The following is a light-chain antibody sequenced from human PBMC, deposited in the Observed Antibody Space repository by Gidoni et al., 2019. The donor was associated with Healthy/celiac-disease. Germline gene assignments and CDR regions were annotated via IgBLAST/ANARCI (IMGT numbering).Light chain of an antibody. CDR3: QQRSNWFT. V-gene: IGKV3-11*01. Sequence: EIVLPQSPATLSLSPGERATLSCRASQSVSSYLAWYQQKPGQAPRLLIYDASNRATGIPARCSGSGSGTDFTLTISSLEPEDFAVYYCQQRSNWFTFGGGTKVEIK. CDR1: QSVSSY. CDR2: DAS. J-gene: IGKJ4*01.